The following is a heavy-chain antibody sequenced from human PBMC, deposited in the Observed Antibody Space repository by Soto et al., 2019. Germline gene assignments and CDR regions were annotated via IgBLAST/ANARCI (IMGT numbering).Heavy chain of an antibody. CDR1: GFTCSSYN. D-gene: IGHD3-22*01. V-gene: IGHV3-48*01. CDR3: ARVAYYYDSSGYFY. J-gene: IGHJ4*02. Sequence: WGSLRVSCAAAGFTCSSYNMNWVRQAPGKGLEWVSYISSSGSTIYYADSVKGRFTISRDNAKNSLYLQMNSLRAEDTAVYYCARVAYYYDSSGYFYWGQGTLVTVSS. CDR2: ISSSGSTI.